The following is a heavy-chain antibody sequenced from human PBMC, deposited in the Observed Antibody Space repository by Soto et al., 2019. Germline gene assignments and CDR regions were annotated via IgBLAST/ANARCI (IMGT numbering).Heavy chain of an antibody. D-gene: IGHD3-3*01. Sequence: XSVKVACKASGYPFTSYGIIWVRQSPGQGLEWMGWISAYNGNTNYAQKLQGRVTMTTDTSTSTAYVELRSLRSDDTAVYYCERVITIFGRGFDPWGQGTLVTVSS. CDR3: ERVITIFGRGFDP. CDR2: ISAYNGNT. CDR1: GYPFTSYG. V-gene: IGHV1-18*01. J-gene: IGHJ5*02.